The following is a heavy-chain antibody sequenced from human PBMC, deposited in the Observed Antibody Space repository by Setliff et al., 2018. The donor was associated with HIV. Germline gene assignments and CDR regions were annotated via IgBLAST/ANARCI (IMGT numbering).Heavy chain of an antibody. CDR3: ARVDDILLGYWVGYFDY. Sequence: ASVKVSCKASGYTLRRHGISWVRQAPGQGLEWMGWISAYNGNTNYAQKFRGRVTLTTDTSTSTAYMELRSLRSDDTAVYYCARVDDILLGYWVGYFDYWGQGTLVTVSS. CDR2: ISAYNGNT. CDR1: GYTLRRHG. J-gene: IGHJ4*02. V-gene: IGHV1-18*01. D-gene: IGHD2-8*01.